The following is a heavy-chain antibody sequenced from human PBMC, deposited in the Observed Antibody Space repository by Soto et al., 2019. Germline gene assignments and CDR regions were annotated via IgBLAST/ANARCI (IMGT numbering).Heavy chain of an antibody. CDR3: ARVLQYSNYYYYGMDV. CDR1: GFTVSSNY. J-gene: IGHJ6*02. D-gene: IGHD4-4*01. V-gene: IGHV3-66*02. CDR2: IYSDGST. Sequence: GCLRLSCAASGFTVSSNYMSWVRQAPGKGLERVSVIYSDGSTYYAVSVKGRFTISRDNSKNTLYLQMNSLRAEDTVVYYCARVLQYSNYYYYGMDVWGQGTTVTVSS.